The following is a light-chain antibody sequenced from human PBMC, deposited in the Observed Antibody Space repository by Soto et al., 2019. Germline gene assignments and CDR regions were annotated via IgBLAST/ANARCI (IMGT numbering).Light chain of an antibody. CDR1: DSNIGSNS. CDR2: YNN. CDR3: AAWDDSLRACA. Sequence: QSVLTQDPSASGTAGQGVTISCSGSDSNIGSNSVYWYQHLPKTAPKLLIYYNNQRPSGVPDRFSGSRSGTSASLAISGIRSEDEADYYCAAWDDSLRACAFGTGTKVTVL. J-gene: IGLJ1*01. V-gene: IGLV1-47*02.